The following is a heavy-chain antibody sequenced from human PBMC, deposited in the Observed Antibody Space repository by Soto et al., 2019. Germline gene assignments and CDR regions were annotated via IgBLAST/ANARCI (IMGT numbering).Heavy chain of an antibody. D-gene: IGHD1-1*01. J-gene: IGHJ6*02. V-gene: IGHV3-30-3*01. Sequence: GGSLRLSCAASGFTFSSYAMHWVRQAPGKGLEWVAVISYDGSNKYYADSVKGRFTISRDNSKNTLYLQMNSLRAEDTAVYYCAREPTRNLDVYYYYYGMDVWGQGTTVTVSS. CDR3: AREPTRNLDVYYYYYGMDV. CDR1: GFTFSSYA. CDR2: ISYDGSNK.